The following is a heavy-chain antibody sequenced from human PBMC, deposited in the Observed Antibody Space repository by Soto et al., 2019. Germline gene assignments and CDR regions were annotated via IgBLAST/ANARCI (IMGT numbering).Heavy chain of an antibody. J-gene: IGHJ6*02. V-gene: IGHV1-69*01. CDR1: GGTFSSYA. CDR2: VIPIFGTA. Sequence: QVQLVQSGAEVKKPGSSVKVSCKAPGGTFSSYAISWVRQAPGQGLEWMGGVIPIFGTAKYAQKFQGIVTITADESTSTGYMELRSLRSEDTAVYYCARSQGGSSSLDIYYYYYYGMDVWGQGTTVTVSS. D-gene: IGHD2-15*01. CDR3: ARSQGGSSSLDIYYYYYYGMDV.